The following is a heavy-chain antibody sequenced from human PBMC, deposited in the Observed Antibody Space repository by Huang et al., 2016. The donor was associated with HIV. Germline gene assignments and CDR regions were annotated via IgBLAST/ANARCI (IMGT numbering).Heavy chain of an antibody. CDR3: AMPGYGSGWRFDS. CDR2: VKHEVST. V-gene: IGHV4-34*01. Sequence: QVRLEQWGAGLLKSSETLSLTCAGYGGSFSDHFWTWIRQSPGKGREWIGEVKHEVSTNYNPSLKSRVTVTADMSKNQFSLKLDSMTGADTGHYFCAMPGYGSGWRFDSWGRGTLVTVTS. J-gene: IGHJ4*02. CDR1: GGSFSDHF. D-gene: IGHD6-19*01.